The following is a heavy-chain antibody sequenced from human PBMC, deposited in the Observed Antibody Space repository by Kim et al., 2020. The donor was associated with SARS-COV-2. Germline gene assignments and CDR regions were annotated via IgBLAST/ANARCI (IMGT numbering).Heavy chain of an antibody. CDR2: ISYDGSNK. CDR1: GFTFSSYA. CDR3: VRGVVAVAGTRHGRNRGTEYFQH. Sequence: GGSLRLSCAASGFTFSSYAMHWVRQAPGKGLEWVAVISYDGSNKYYADSVKGRFTISRDNSKNTLYLQMNSLRAEDTAVYYCVRGVVAVAGTRHGRNRGTEYFQHWGQGTLVTVSS. V-gene: IGHV3-30*04. J-gene: IGHJ1*01. D-gene: IGHD6-19*01.